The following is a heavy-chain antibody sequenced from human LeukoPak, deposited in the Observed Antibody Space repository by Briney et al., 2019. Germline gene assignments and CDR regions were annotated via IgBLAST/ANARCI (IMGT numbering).Heavy chain of an antibody. Sequence: GGSLRLSCAASGFTFSSYSMTWVRQAPGKGLEWVSSFTSRSRTIYYADSVKGRFTISRDDAKKSLYLQMNSLRADDTAIYYCARVSTKTRYSSGYYYLDYWGQGTLVTVSS. D-gene: IGHD3-22*01. V-gene: IGHV3-21*01. CDR3: ARVSTKTRYSSGYYYLDY. CDR1: GFTFSSYS. J-gene: IGHJ4*02. CDR2: FTSRSRTI.